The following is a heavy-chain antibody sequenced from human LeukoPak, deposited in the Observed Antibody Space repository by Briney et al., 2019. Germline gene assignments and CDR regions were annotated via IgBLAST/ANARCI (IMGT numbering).Heavy chain of an antibody. J-gene: IGHJ6*03. CDR3: ARVSNDFWSGYTYYYYMDV. Sequence: GGSLRLSCAASGFTFSSYGMHWVRQAPGKGLEWVAFIRYDGSNKYYADSVKGRFTISRDNAKNSLYLQMNSLRAEDTAVYYCARVSNDFWSGYTYYYYMDVWGKGTTVTVSS. D-gene: IGHD3-3*01. CDR2: IRYDGSNK. CDR1: GFTFSSYG. V-gene: IGHV3-30*02.